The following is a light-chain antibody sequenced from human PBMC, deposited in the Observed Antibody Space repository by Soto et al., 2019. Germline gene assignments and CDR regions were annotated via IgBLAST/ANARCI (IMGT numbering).Light chain of an antibody. V-gene: IGKV3-15*01. Sequence: EVVMTQSPATLSVSPGERVTLSCRSSQSVSIHLAWYQQKPGQAPRLLIYDTSTRATGIPARFSGSGSGTEFTLTISSLQSEDFAVYYCQQYSNWPPITFGQGTRLEIK. CDR2: DTS. CDR1: QSVSIH. CDR3: QQYSNWPPIT. J-gene: IGKJ5*01.